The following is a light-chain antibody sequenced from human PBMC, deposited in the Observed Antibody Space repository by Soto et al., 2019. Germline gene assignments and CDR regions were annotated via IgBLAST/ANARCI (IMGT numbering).Light chain of an antibody. CDR2: VAS. Sequence: EIVLTQSPGTLSLSPGERATLFCRASQSVSNNYLAWNQQKRGQAPRLIISVASTRATAVPDRFSGSGSGTDFTLTINRVEPEDSAVYYCQQYGGSPRTFGGGTKLEIK. J-gene: IGKJ4*01. CDR1: QSVSNNY. V-gene: IGKV3-20*01. CDR3: QQYGGSPRT.